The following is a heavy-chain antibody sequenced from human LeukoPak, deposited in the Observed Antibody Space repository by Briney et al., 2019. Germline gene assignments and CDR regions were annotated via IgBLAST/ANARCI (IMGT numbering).Heavy chain of an antibody. Sequence: SETLSLTCTDSGTSVNGGIFYWTCIRLTPGKGLEWIGYIFDSGITHYNPSLKSRVTISIDTSNTQFSLKLTSVTPADSALYYGARGAGSYYFAFWGQGTLVIVSS. J-gene: IGHJ4*02. D-gene: IGHD1-26*01. CDR1: GTSVNGGIFY. V-gene: IGHV4-61*01. CDR3: ARGAGSYYFAF. CDR2: IFDSGIT.